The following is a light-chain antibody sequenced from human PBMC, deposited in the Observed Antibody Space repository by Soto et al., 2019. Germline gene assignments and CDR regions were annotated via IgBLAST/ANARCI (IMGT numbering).Light chain of an antibody. CDR2: AAT. J-gene: IGKJ4*01. CDR1: QSISSY. CDR3: QKYNSAPLT. Sequence: DIQMTQSPSSLSASVGDRVTITCRASQSISSYLNWYQHKPGKAPNLLIYAATTLQSGVPSGFSGSGSGTDFTLTISSLQPEDVAAYYCQKYNSAPLTFGGGTKVDIK. V-gene: IGKV1-39*01.